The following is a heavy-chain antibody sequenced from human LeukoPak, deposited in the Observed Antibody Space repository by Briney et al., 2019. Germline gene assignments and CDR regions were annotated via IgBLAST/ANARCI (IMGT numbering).Heavy chain of an antibody. Sequence: GGSLRLSCAVSGYTFSSYWMTWVRQAPGKGLEWVANIKQDGSEKNYVDSVKGRFIISRDNAKNSLYLQMNSLRAEDTAVYYCARESYYDFCWGQGTLVTVSS. V-gene: IGHV3-7*01. CDR3: ARESYYDFC. CDR2: IKQDGSEK. D-gene: IGHD3-3*01. CDR1: GYTFSSYW. J-gene: IGHJ4*02.